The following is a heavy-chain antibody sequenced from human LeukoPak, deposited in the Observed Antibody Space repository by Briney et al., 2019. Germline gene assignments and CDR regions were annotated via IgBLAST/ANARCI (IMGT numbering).Heavy chain of an antibody. CDR3: AKDKNAAGPIFDY. CDR1: GFTFSSYG. J-gene: IGHJ4*02. CDR2: IRYDGSNK. V-gene: IGHV3-30*02. Sequence: GGSLRLSCAASGFTFSSYGMHWVRQAPGKGLEWVAFIRYDGSNKYYADSVKGRFTISRDNSKNTLYLQMNSLRAEDTAVYYCAKDKNAAGPIFDYWGQGTLVTVSS. D-gene: IGHD6-13*01.